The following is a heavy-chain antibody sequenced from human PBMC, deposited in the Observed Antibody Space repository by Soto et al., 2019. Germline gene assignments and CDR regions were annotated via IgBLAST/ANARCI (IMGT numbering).Heavy chain of an antibody. Sequence: SVKVSCKASGFTFTSSAVQWVRQARGQRLEWIGWIVVGSGNTSYAQKFQERVTITRDMSTSTAYMELSSLRSEDTAVYYCAADHDWEWLLSDYGMDVLGQGTTVTVSS. CDR3: AADHDWEWLLSDYGMDV. CDR1: GFTFTSSA. CDR2: IVVGSGNT. D-gene: IGHD3-3*01. V-gene: IGHV1-58*01. J-gene: IGHJ6*02.